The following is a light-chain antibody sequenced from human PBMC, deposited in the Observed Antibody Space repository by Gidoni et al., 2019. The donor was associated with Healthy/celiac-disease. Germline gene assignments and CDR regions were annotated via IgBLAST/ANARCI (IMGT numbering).Light chain of an antibody. CDR1: QSISSY. V-gene: IGKV1-39*01. Sequence: DIQMTQSPSSLSATVGDRVTITCRARQSISSYLNWYQKKPRKAPKLLIYAASSLQSGVTLRFSGSGAGTDFTLTISSLQPEDFANYYCQQSYSTLSFGQGTKLEIK. CDR2: AAS. J-gene: IGKJ2*01. CDR3: QQSYSTLS.